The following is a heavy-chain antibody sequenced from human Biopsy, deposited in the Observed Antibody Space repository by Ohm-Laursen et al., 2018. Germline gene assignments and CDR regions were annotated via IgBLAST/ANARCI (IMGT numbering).Heavy chain of an antibody. CDR1: GYTFTSYY. CDR2: INPNNDNT. CDR3: ARGPRGLVVITTTALYFDY. J-gene: IGHJ4*02. V-gene: IGHV1-46*01. D-gene: IGHD3-22*01. Sequence: ASVKVSCNASGYTFTSYYLHWVRQAPGQGLEWMGRINPNNDNTAYAQKFQGRITMTKDTSTSTVYMDLSSLTFDDSAVYYCARGPRGLVVITTTALYFDYWGQGNLVTASS.